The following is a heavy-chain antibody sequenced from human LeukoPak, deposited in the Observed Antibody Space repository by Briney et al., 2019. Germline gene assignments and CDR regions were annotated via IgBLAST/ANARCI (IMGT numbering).Heavy chain of an antibody. V-gene: IGHV1-69*05. CDR2: IIPIFGAT. CDR1: GYTFTSYG. CDR3: ARGRREPEAGSGIDYYYYYMDV. J-gene: IGHJ6*03. Sequence: SVKVSCKASGYTFTSYGISWVRQAPGQGLEWMGGIIPIFGATRFAQKFQGRVTITTDESTNSAYMELSSLTSEDTAVYYCARGRREPEAGSGIDYYYYYMDVWGKGTAVTVSS. D-gene: IGHD3-10*01.